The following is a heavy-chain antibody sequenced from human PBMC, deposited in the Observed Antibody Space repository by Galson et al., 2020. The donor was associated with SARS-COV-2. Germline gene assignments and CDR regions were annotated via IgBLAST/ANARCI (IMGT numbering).Heavy chain of an antibody. CDR2: LSAYNGNT. Sequence: GESLKISCKASGYTFTSYGISWVRQAPGQGLEWLGWLSAYNGNTNYAQKLQGRVTMTTDTSTSTAYMELRSLRSDDTAVYYCARDWADIVVVPAAMFEVWLDAFDIWGQGTMVTVSS. J-gene: IGHJ3*02. V-gene: IGHV1-18*01. D-gene: IGHD2-2*01. CDR3: ARDWADIVVVPAAMFEVWLDAFDI. CDR1: GYTFTSYG.